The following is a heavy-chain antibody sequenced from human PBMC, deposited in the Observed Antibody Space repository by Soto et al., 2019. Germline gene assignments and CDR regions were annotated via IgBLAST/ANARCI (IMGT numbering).Heavy chain of an antibody. V-gene: IGHV3-53*01. CDR1: GFTVSSNY. J-gene: IGHJ4*02. D-gene: IGHD5-12*01. CDR2: IYSGGST. Sequence: PGGSLRLSCAASGFTVSSNYRSWVRQAPGKGLEWVSVIYSGGSTYYADSVKGRFTISRDNSKNTLYLQMNSLRAEDTAVYYCASTTNGYSPFDYWGQGTLVTVSS. CDR3: ASTTNGYSPFDY.